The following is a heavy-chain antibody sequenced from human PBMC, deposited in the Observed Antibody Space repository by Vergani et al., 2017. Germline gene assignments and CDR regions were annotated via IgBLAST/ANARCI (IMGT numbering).Heavy chain of an antibody. Sequence: EVQLVESGGGLVQPGRSLRLSCSASGFAFGYYTLSWVRQAPGKGLEWLGFIRSKTFGGTIEYAASVTGRFTISRDDSKNIAYLQMNSLKPEDSGVYFCARDEGGFCPVGGTNCMEYFYYDHGMDVWGQGTTVTVSS. CDR2: IRSKTFGGTI. D-gene: IGHD4-23*01. CDR1: GFAFGYYT. CDR3: ARDEGGFCPVGGTNCMEYFYYDHGMDV. V-gene: IGHV3-49*04. J-gene: IGHJ6*02.